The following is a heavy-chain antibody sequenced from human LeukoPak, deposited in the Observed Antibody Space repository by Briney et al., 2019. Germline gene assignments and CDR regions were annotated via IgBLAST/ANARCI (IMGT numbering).Heavy chain of an antibody. J-gene: IGHJ4*02. CDR3: VRDRGWYTFNY. V-gene: IGHV3-7*04. Sequence: PGGSLRLSCAASGFTFSNYWMTWVRQAPGKGLEWVAHISQEGSDELYVDSVKGRFTISRDNARNSLYLQMNSLRAEDTAVYYSVRDRGWYTFNYWGQGTLVTVSS. CDR1: GFTFSNYW. CDR2: ISQEGSDE. D-gene: IGHD6-19*01.